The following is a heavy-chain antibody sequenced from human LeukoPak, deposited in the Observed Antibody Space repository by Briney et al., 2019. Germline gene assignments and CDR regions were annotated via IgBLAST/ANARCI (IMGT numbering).Heavy chain of an antibody. D-gene: IGHD1-1*01. J-gene: IGHJ6*04. V-gene: IGHV3-30*04. Sequence: PGGSLRLSCAASGFTFSSYAMHWVRQAPGKGLEWVAVISYDGSNKYYADSVKGRFTISRDNSKNTLYLQMNSLRAEDTAVYYCARDAVSQERIYGMDVWGKGTTVTVSS. CDR3: ARDAVSQERIYGMDV. CDR1: GFTFSSYA. CDR2: ISYDGSNK.